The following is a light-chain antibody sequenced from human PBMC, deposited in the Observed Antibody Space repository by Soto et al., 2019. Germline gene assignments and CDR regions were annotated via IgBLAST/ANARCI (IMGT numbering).Light chain of an antibody. CDR1: QSISSN. J-gene: IGKJ1*01. CDR3: HQYENWPQT. V-gene: IGKV3-15*01. CDR2: RAS. Sequence: IVMTQSPATLSVSPGERATLSCRASQSISSNLAWYQQKLGQAPRLLIYRASTTATGIPARFSGSGSGTEFTLTISSLQSEDFALYYCHQYENWPQTLGQGTKVDIK.